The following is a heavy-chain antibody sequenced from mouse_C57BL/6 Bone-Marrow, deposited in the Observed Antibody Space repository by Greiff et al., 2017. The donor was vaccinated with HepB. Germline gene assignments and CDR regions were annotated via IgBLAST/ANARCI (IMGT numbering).Heavy chain of an antibody. CDR1: GYTFTDYE. V-gene: IGHV1-15*01. Sequence: VHLVESGAGLVRPGASVTLSCKASGYTFTDYEMHWVKQTPVHGLEWIGAIDPETGGTAYNQKFKGKAILTADKSSSTAYMELRSLTSEDSAVYYCAGEGFDYWGQGTTLTVSS. CDR3: AGEGFDY. J-gene: IGHJ2*01. CDR2: IDPETGGT.